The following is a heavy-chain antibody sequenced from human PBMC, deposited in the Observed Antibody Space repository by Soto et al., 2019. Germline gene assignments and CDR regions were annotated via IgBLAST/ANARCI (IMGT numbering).Heavy chain of an antibody. CDR2: IIPIFGTP. J-gene: IGHJ6*02. V-gene: IGHV1-69*12. D-gene: IGHD2-2*01. CDR3: ARERSVGYCITTTCPQPFYYYAMDV. Sequence: QVQLVQSGAEVKKPGSSLKVSCKASGGTFTNYAFSWVRQAPGQGPEWMGGIIPIFGTPDYAQKFQGRVIITADESTRTVSMELNSLRSDDTAVYYCARERSVGYCITTTCPQPFYYYAMDVWGQGTTVTVSS. CDR1: GGTFTNYA.